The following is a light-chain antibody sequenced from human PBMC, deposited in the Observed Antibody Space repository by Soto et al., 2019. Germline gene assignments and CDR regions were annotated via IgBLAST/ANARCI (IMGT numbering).Light chain of an antibody. CDR3: QQYYKWPQWT. CDR1: QGVSSN. J-gene: IGKJ1*01. V-gene: IGKV3-15*01. Sequence: EVVMTQSPATLSVSPGERATLSCRASQGVSSNLAWYQQKPGQAPRLLIYGASTRATGIPARFSGSGSGTEFTLTISSLQSEDFAVYYCQQYYKWPQWTIGQGTKVDIK. CDR2: GAS.